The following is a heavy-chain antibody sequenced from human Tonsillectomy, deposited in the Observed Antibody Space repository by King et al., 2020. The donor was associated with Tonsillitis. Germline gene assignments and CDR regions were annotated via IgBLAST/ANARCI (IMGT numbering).Heavy chain of an antibody. D-gene: IGHD2-15*01. Sequence: VQLVESGGGLVQPGGSLRFSCAASGFTFSSYAMSWVRQAPGKGLEWVSAISGSGRSAYYADSVKGRFTISRDNSKNTLYLQMNSLRAEDTAVYYCAKDAVTGGWSDYYGMDVWGQGTTVTVSS. J-gene: IGHJ6*02. V-gene: IGHV3-23*04. CDR2: ISGSGRSA. CDR3: AKDAVTGGWSDYYGMDV. CDR1: GFTFSSYA.